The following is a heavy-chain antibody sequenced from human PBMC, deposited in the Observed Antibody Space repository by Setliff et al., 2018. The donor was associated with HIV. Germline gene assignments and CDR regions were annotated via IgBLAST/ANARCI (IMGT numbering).Heavy chain of an antibody. Sequence: SETLSLTCTVSGSSISGHYWSWIRQPPGKGLEWIGDIYYSGSTKYNPSLQSRVTISVDPSKNQYSLKLSSVTAADSAVYYCARVQVSGTYPIDYWGQGTLVTVSS. CDR2: IYYSGST. D-gene: IGHD3-10*01. CDR1: GSSISGHY. J-gene: IGHJ4*02. CDR3: ARVQVSGTYPIDY. V-gene: IGHV4-59*08.